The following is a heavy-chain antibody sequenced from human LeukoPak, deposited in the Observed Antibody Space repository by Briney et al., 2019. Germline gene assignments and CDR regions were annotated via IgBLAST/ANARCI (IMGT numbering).Heavy chain of an antibody. Sequence: ASVKVSCKASGYTFTSCYMHWVRQATGQGLEWMGWMNPNSGNTGYAQKFQGRVTMTRSTSISTAYMELSSLRSEDTAAYYCARGSDKAYWGQGTLVTVSS. CDR3: ARGSDKAY. CDR1: GYTFTSCY. CDR2: MNPNSGNT. V-gene: IGHV1-8*02. J-gene: IGHJ4*02.